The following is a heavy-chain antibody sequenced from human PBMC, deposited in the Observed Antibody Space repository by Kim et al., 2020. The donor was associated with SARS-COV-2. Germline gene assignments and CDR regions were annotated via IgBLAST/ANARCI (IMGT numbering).Heavy chain of an antibody. CDR3: ARALGEYSSGWYRY. D-gene: IGHD6-19*01. V-gene: IGHV1-69*01. J-gene: IGHJ4*02. Sequence: AQKCQGRVTITADESTSTAYMELSSLRSEDTAVYYCARALGEYSSGWYRYWGQGTLVTVSS.